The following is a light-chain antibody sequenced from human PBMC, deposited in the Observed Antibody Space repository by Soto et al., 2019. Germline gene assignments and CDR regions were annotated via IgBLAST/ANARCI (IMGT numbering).Light chain of an antibody. J-gene: IGLJ1*01. CDR2: DNN. V-gene: IGLV1-40*01. CDR1: SSNIGTGYD. CDR3: QSYDSSLSGYV. Sequence: QSVLTQPPSVSGAPGQRVIISCTGTSSNIGTGYDVHWYQQLPGAAPKVLIYDNNNRPSGVPDRFSGSKSGTSASLAITGLQAEDEADYYCQSYDSSLSGYVFGTGTKVTVL.